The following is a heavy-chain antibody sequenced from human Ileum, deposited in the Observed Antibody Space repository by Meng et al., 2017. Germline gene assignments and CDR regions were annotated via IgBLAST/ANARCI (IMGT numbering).Heavy chain of an antibody. CDR3: ARENTIFGVVWGSWFDP. D-gene: IGHD3-3*01. J-gene: IGHJ5*02. Sequence: QVQLQESGPGLVKPSQTLSLTCILPGGSISSGDYYWSLIRQPPGKGLEWIGYIYYSGSTYYNPSLKSRVTISVDTSKNQFSLKLSSVTAADTAVYYCARENTIFGVVWGSWFDPWGQGTLVTVSS. V-gene: IGHV4-30-4*01. CDR1: GGSISSGDYY. CDR2: IYYSGST.